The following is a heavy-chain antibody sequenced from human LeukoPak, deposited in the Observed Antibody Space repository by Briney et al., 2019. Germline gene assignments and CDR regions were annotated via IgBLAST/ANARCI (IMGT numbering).Heavy chain of an antibody. V-gene: IGHV4-4*07. CDR1: GGSISSSY. CDR2: MYDSEST. CDR3: ARLPSRSWGRGVGATIPDY. D-gene: IGHD1-26*01. J-gene: IGHJ4*02. Sequence: PSETLSLTCTVSGGSISSSYWSWIRQPAGKGLEWIGRMYDSESTNYNPSLKSRVTMSVDTSKNQFSLKLSSVTAADTAVYYCARLPSRSWGRGVGATIPDYWGQGTLVTVSS.